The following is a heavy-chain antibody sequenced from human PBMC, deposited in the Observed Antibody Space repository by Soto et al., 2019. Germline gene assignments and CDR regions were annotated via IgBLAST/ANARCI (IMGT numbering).Heavy chain of an antibody. CDR3: PRGPSGDKVHY. V-gene: IGHV4-30-4*01. J-gene: IGHJ4*02. Sequence: QVQLQESGPGLVKPSQTLSLTCTVSGGSITSDYSCWSWIRQPPGEGLEWIGHIFDSGTTYTNPSLRSQVAISLDTPKNHFSLPLSSVPAADTAVYYWPRGPSGDKVHYWGQGALVTVPS. CDR1: GGSITSDYSC. CDR2: IFDSGTT. D-gene: IGHD7-27*01.